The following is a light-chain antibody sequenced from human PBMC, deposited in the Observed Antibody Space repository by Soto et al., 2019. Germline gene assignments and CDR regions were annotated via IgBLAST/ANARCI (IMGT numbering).Light chain of an antibody. CDR1: QSISPW. CDR2: GAS. V-gene: IGKV1-5*03. Sequence: DVQMTQSPSTLAASVGDRVTITCRATQSISPWLAWYQQKPGKAPKLLVFGASTLESGVPSRFSGSGSGTEFTLTINGLQPDDFATYYCQQHNTYSPGLTFGGGTKVEIK. J-gene: IGKJ4*01. CDR3: QQHNTYSPGLT.